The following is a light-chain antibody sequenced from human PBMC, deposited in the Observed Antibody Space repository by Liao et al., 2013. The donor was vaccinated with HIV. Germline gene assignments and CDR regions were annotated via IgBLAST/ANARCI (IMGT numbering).Light chain of an antibody. CDR2: QDN. CDR1: KLGDKY. CDR3: QAWDSSLTWKV. Sequence: SYELTQPPSVSVSPGQTASITCSGDKLGDKYACWYQQKPGQSPVLVIYQDNIRPSGIPERFSGSNSGNTATLTISGTQTMDEADYYCQAWDSSLTWKVFGTGTRVTVL. V-gene: IGLV3-1*01. J-gene: IGLJ1*01.